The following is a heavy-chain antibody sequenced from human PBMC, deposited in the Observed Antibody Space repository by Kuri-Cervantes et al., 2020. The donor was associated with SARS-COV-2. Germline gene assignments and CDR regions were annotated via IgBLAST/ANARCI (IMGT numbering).Heavy chain of an antibody. J-gene: IGHJ3*02. CDR3: ARSYYDFWSGSLDAFDI. V-gene: IGHV5-51*01. Sequence: GESLKISCKGSGYSFTSYWIGWVRQMPGKGLEWMGITYPGDSDTRYSPSFQGQVTISADKSISTAYLQWSSLKASDTAMYYCARSYYDFWSGSLDAFDIWGQGTMVTVSS. D-gene: IGHD3-3*01. CDR1: GYSFTSYW. CDR2: TYPGDSDT.